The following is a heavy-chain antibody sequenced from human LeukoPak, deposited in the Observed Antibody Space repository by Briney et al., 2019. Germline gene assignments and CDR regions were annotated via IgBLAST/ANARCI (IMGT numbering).Heavy chain of an antibody. Sequence: PGGSLRLSCAASGFAFSNYGMNWVRQAPGKGLEWVSGITGSGSTTYYADSVKGRFTISRDNSKNTLYLQMNSPRAEDTAAYYCAKDGNWARFESWGQGTLVTVSS. CDR1: GFAFSNYG. J-gene: IGHJ4*02. CDR2: ITGSGSTT. D-gene: IGHD7-27*01. V-gene: IGHV3-23*01. CDR3: AKDGNWARFES.